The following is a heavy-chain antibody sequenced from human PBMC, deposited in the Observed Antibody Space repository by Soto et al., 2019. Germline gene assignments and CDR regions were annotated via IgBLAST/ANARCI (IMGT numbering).Heavy chain of an antibody. V-gene: IGHV4-31*03. CDR3: ARANYGQWLDF. CDR1: GGSINSGRYY. CDR2: ISYSGST. Sequence: SETLSLSCIVSGGSINSGRYYWTWIRQHPGKGLEWIGYISYSGSTYYNPSLKSRISMSSDTSKNQFSLKMSSVTAADTAVYYCARANYGQWLDFWAQGNLVTVSS. D-gene: IGHD3-10*01. J-gene: IGHJ5*01.